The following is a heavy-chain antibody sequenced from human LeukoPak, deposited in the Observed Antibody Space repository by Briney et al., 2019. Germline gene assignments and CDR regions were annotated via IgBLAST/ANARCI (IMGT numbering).Heavy chain of an antibody. D-gene: IGHD3-10*01. CDR2: ISGSDGST. J-gene: IGHJ4*02. V-gene: IGHV3-23*01. CDR1: GFTFSSYA. Sequence: GGSLRLSCAASGFTFSSYAMSWVRQAPGKGLEWVSGISGSDGSTNYADSVKGRFTISRDNSKNTLYLQMNSLRAEDTAVYYCAKDRGRPSTAFDYWGQGTLVTVSS. CDR3: AKDRGRPSTAFDY.